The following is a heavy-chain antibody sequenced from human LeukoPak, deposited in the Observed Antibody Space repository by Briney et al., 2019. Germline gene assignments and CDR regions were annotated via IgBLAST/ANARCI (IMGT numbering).Heavy chain of an antibody. CDR1: GGSFSGYY. D-gene: IGHD5-12*01. J-gene: IGHJ4*02. Sequence: ETLSLTCAVYGGSFSGYYWTWIRQPPGKGLEWIGRIRSKANNDATAYAASVKGRFTISRDDSKNTTYLQINSLKTEDTAVYYCTRGWLIRIGDYWGQGALVTVSS. CDR3: TRGWLIRIGDY. CDR2: IRSKANNDAT. V-gene: IGHV3-73*01.